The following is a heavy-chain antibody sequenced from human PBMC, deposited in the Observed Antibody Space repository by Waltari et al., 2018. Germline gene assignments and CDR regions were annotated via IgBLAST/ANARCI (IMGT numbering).Heavy chain of an antibody. Sequence: EVQLLESGGGLVQPGGSLGLSCAASGFTFSSYAMGWVRQAPGKGLEWVSAISGSGGSTYYADSVKGRFTISRDNSKNTLYLQMNSLRAEDTAVYYCAKDSSSSFPTRYYWGQGTLVTVSS. D-gene: IGHD6-6*01. V-gene: IGHV3-23*01. J-gene: IGHJ4*02. CDR3: AKDSSSSFPTRYY. CDR1: GFTFSSYA. CDR2: ISGSGGST.